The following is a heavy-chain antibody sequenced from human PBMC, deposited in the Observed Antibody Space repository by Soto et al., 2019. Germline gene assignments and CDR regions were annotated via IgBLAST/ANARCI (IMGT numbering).Heavy chain of an antibody. Sequence: PSETLSLTCTVSDGSISNFYWSWIRQPPGKGLEWIGYISSSGNTNYNPSLKSRVSISVDTSKNQFSLNLTSVTAADTGVYYCARAPMVLTRYYFDSWGQGTPVTVSS. CDR1: DGSISNFY. CDR3: ARAPMVLTRYYFDS. CDR2: ISSSGNT. V-gene: IGHV4-59*01. D-gene: IGHD3-22*01. J-gene: IGHJ4*02.